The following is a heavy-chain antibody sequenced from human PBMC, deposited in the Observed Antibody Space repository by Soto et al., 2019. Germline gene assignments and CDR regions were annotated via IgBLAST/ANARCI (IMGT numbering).Heavy chain of an antibody. CDR3: ARDYGYSSSCFNCFDP. J-gene: IGHJ5*02. CDR2: INHSGST. CDR1: GGSFSGYY. Sequence: SETLSLTCAVYGGSFSGYYWSWIRQPPGKGLEWIGEINHSGSTNYNPSLKSRVTISVDTSKNQFSLKLSSVTAADTAVYYCARDYGYSSSCFNCFDPWGQGTLVTVSS. V-gene: IGHV4-34*01. D-gene: IGHD6-13*01.